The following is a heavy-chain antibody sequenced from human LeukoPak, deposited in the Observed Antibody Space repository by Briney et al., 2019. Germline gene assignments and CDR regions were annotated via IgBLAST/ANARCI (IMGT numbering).Heavy chain of an antibody. Sequence: PGGSLRLSCVASGFSFSNYGMHWVRQAPGRGLEWLGVLSFDESQEYYAESVKGRFTISRDNSRKTVYLQMNSLRGDDTGVYYCTGGEEGWYFDVWGRGTMVTVSS. V-gene: IGHV3-33*01. J-gene: IGHJ2*01. CDR1: GFSFSNYG. CDR2: LSFDESQE. CDR3: TGGEEGWYFDV.